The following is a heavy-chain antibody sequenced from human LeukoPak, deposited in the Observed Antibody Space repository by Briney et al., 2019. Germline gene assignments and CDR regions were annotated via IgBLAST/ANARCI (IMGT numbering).Heavy chain of an antibody. V-gene: IGHV3-9*01. CDR1: GFTFDDYA. CDR2: ISWNSGSI. D-gene: IGHD4-17*01. CDR3: AKDYGDYGAFDI. J-gene: IGHJ3*02. Sequence: GGSLRLSCAASGFTFDDYAMHWVRQAPGKGLEWVSGISWNSGSIGYADSVKGRFTISRDNAKNSLYLQMSSLRAEDTALYYCAKDYGDYGAFDIWGQGTMVTVSS.